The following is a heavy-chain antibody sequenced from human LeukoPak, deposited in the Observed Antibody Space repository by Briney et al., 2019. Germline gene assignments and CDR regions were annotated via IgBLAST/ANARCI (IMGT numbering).Heavy chain of an antibody. CDR2: SNRNSGGT. V-gene: IGHV1-2*02. CDR1: VYTFTGYY. D-gene: IGHD5-12*01. J-gene: IGHJ5*02. Sequence: RASVKVSGKASVYTFTGYYMHWVRHAPRQRVVWVGWSNRNSGGTNNAQKFQGSVTMPSDTSISTAYMELSRLRSDDTVVYYCARVEGDIVATIRWFDPWGRGTLVTVSS. CDR3: ARVEGDIVATIRWFDP.